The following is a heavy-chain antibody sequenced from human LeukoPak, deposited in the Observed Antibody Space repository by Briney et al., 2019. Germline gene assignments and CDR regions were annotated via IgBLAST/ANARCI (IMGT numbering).Heavy chain of an antibody. CDR3: ATFPYHYDSSDY. V-gene: IGHV4-34*01. D-gene: IGHD3-22*01. Sequence: KPSETLSLTCAVYGGSFSGYYWSWIRQPPGKGLEWVGEINHSGSTNYNPSLKSRVTISVDTSKNQFSLKLSSVTAADTAVYYCATFPYHYDSSDYWGQGTLVTVSS. CDR1: GGSFSGYY. CDR2: INHSGST. J-gene: IGHJ4*02.